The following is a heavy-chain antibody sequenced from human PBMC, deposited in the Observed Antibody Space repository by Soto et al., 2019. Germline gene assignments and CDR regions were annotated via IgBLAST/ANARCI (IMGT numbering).Heavy chain of an antibody. V-gene: IGHV3-7*03. D-gene: IGHD6-13*01. CDR1: GFTFSSYW. CDR3: ARDLGIGAAGQGYYYYYGMDV. CDR2: IKQDGSEK. J-gene: IGHJ6*02. Sequence: EVQLVESGGGLVQPGGSLRLSCAASGFTFSSYWMSWVRQAPGEGLEWVANIKQDGSEKYYEDSVQGRFTISRDNAKNSLSLQMNSLRAEDTAVYYCARDLGIGAAGQGYYYYYGMDVWGQGTTVTVSS.